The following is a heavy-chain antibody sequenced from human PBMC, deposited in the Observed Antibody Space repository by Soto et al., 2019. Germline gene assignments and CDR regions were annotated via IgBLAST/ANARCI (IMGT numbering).Heavy chain of an antibody. CDR3: AREYYDFWSGHRYYFDY. CDR1: GFTFSSYW. J-gene: IGHJ4*02. Sequence: GGSLRLSCAASGFTFSSYWMHWVRQAPGKGLVWVSRINSDGSSTSYADSVKGRFTISRDNAKNTLYLQMNSLRAEDTAVYYCAREYYDFWSGHRYYFDYWGQGTLVTVSS. V-gene: IGHV3-74*01. CDR2: INSDGSST. D-gene: IGHD3-3*01.